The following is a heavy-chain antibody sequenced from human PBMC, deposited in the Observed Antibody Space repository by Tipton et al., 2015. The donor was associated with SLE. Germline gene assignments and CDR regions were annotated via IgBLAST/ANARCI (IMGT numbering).Heavy chain of an antibody. J-gene: IGHJ1*01. CDR3: AKALWGSGSYPFGH. CDR1: GLTFSTYA. V-gene: IGHV3-23*01. CDR2: ISGGGGET. Sequence: GSLRLSCAASGLTFSTYAMSWVRQAPGKGLEWVSGISGGGGETYYADSVKGRFTISRDNSKNTLSLQMNSLRAEDTAVYYCAKALWGSGSYPFGHWGQGTLVSVSS. D-gene: IGHD1-26*01.